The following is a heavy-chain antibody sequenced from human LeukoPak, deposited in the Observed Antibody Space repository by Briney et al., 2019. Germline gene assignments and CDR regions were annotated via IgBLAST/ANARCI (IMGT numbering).Heavy chain of an antibody. J-gene: IGHJ5*02. Sequence: SEGSLRLSCAASGFTFSSYSMNWVRQAPGKGLEWVSSISSTSSYIYFADSVKGRFTISRDNAKNSLFLQMNSLRAEDTAVYYCARGGNWFDPWGQGTLVTVSS. CDR3: ARGGNWFDP. CDR1: GFTFSSYS. V-gene: IGHV3-21*01. CDR2: ISSTSSYI.